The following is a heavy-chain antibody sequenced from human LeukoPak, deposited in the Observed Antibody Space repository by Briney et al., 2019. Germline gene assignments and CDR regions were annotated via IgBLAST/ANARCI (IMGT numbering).Heavy chain of an antibody. D-gene: IGHD3-10*01. CDR2: IYYSGST. J-gene: IGHJ4*02. CDR1: GGSISSGDYY. Sequence: PSQTLSLTCTVSGGSISSGDYYWSWIRQPPGKGLEWIGYIYYSGSTYYNPSLKSRVTISVDTSKNQLSLKLSSVTAADTAVYYCARAKGMKYYFDYWGQGTLVTVSS. V-gene: IGHV4-30-4*08. CDR3: ARAKGMKYYFDY.